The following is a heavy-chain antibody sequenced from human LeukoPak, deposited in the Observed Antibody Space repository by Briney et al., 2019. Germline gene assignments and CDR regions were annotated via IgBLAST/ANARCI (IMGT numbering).Heavy chain of an antibody. V-gene: IGHV3-74*01. Sequence: QPGGALRLSCAASGFTFSSNWMHWVRQAPGKGLVWVARINTDGSFTIHADSVKGRFTISSDNAKNTLYLQMNSLRVEDTAVYYCAREGSGPGYYFDFRGQGALVTVSS. D-gene: IGHD3-10*01. CDR1: GFTFSSNW. J-gene: IGHJ4*02. CDR2: INTDGSFT. CDR3: AREGSGPGYYFDF.